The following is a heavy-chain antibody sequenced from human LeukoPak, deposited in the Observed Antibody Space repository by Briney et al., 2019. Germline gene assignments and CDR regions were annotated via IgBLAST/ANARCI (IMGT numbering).Heavy chain of an antibody. D-gene: IGHD3-3*01. V-gene: IGHV4-59*01. CDR3: ARGDVGYYDFWSGYPRAFDY. CDR1: GGSISSYY. J-gene: IGHJ4*02. CDR2: IYYSGST. Sequence: SETLSLTCTVSGGSISSYYWSWIRQPPGRGLEWIGYIYYSGSTNYNPSLKSRVTISVDTSKNQFSLKLSSVTAADTAVYYCARGDVGYYDFWSGYPRAFDYWGQGTLVTVSS.